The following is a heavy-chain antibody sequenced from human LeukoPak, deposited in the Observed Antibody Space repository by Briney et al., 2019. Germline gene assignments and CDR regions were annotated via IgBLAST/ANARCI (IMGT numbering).Heavy chain of an antibody. Sequence: GGSLRLSCAASGFTFSSYGMHWVRQAPGKGLEWVAFIRDGGSNEDYADSVKGRFTISRDNSKNMLYLQMNSLKTEDTAVYYCAKALYGGISSGFDYWGQGTLVTVSS. CDR2: IRDGGSNE. J-gene: IGHJ4*02. D-gene: IGHD4-23*01. CDR3: AKALYGGISSGFDY. V-gene: IGHV3-30*02. CDR1: GFTFSSYG.